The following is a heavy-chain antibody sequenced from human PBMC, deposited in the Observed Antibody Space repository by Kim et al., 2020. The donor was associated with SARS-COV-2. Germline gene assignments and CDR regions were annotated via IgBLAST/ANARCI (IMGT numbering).Heavy chain of an antibody. J-gene: IGHJ6*03. D-gene: IGHD3-10*01. CDR3: AKDGWFRELYYYYYMDV. CDR2: ISYDGSNK. V-gene: IGHV3-30*18. CDR1: GFTFSSYG. Sequence: GGSLRLSCAASGFTFSSYGMHWVRQAPGKGLEWVAVISYDGSNKYYADSVKGRFTISRDNSKNTLYLQMNSLRAEDTAVYYCAKDGWFRELYYYYYMDVWGKGTTVTVSS.